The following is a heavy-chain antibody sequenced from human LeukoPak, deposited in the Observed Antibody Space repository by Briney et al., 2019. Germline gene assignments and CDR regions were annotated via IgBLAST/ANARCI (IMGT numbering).Heavy chain of an antibody. CDR1: GFTFSNRG. D-gene: IGHD3-3*02. V-gene: IGHV3-23*01. Sequence: PGGSLRLSCAASGFTFSNRGMNWVRQAPGKGLEWVSGISPSGDITYYADSVKGRFTISRDNSKNTLYLQMNSLRAEDTAVYYCAKLRRVLDGAFDIWGQGTMVTVSS. CDR3: AKLRRVLDGAFDI. CDR2: ISPSGDIT. J-gene: IGHJ3*02.